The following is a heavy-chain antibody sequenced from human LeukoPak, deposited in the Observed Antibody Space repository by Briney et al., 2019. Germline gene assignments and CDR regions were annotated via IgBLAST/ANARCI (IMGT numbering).Heavy chain of an antibody. Sequence: ASVKVSCKASGYTFKGYYMHWVRQAPGQGLEWMGWINPNSDGTNYAQKFQGRVSMTRDTSINTVYMELSSLRSDDTAVYYCARRSSSSWHDYWGQGTLVTVSS. CDR2: INPNSDGT. V-gene: IGHV1-2*02. CDR3: ARRSSSSWHDY. J-gene: IGHJ4*02. CDR1: GYTFKGYY. D-gene: IGHD6-13*01.